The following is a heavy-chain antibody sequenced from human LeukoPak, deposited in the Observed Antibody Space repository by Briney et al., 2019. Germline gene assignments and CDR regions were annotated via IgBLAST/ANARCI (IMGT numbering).Heavy chain of an antibody. V-gene: IGHV3-30*01. D-gene: IGHD6-6*01. CDR2: ISHDGKNQ. CDR1: GFTLSDYA. J-gene: IGHJ6*03. Sequence: GGSLRLSCAASGFTLSDYAMHWVRQAPGKGLEWLGVISHDGKNQRYADSVKGRFTISRDNSQDTQFLQMNSLTPEDTAVYYCARDGAARLLRFYYYMDVWGKGTTVTVSS. CDR3: ARDGAARLLRFYYYMDV.